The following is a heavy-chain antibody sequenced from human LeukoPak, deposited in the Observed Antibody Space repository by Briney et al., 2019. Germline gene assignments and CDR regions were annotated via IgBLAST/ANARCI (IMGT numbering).Heavy chain of an antibody. J-gene: IGHJ6*02. CDR1: GYTFTSYY. Sequence: ASVKVSCKASGYTFTSYYMHWVRQAPGQGLEWMGIINPSGGSTSYAQKFQGRVTMTRDTSTSTVYMELSSLRSEDTAVYYCARGESSSWSRRYYYYGMDVWGQGTTVTVSS. V-gene: IGHV1-46*01. CDR2: INPSGGST. CDR3: ARGESSSWSRRYYYYGMDV. D-gene: IGHD6-13*01.